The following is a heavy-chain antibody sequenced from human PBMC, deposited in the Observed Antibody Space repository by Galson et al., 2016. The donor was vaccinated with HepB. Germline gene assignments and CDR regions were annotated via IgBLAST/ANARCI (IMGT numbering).Heavy chain of an antibody. CDR3: ATEYVLRSLESSSYYFYGLDV. CDR1: GFTFSSYA. CDR2: ITGRGGGT. J-gene: IGHJ6*02. V-gene: IGHV3-23*01. Sequence: SLRLSCAVSGFTFSSYALSWVRQAPGKGLEWVSAITGRGGGTYYADSVKGRFTISRDNSKNTLYLEMNNLRAEDTAIYYCATEYVLRSLESSSYYFYGLDVWGQGTTVTVSS. D-gene: IGHD3-3*01.